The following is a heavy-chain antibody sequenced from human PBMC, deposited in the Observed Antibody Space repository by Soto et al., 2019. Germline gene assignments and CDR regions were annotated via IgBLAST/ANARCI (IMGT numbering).Heavy chain of an antibody. CDR3: ARDPGRDSPIDY. J-gene: IGHJ4*02. D-gene: IGHD3-22*01. CDR2: IWHDGGEK. V-gene: IGHV3-33*01. CDR1: GFTLSDYG. Sequence: QVQLVESGGGVVQPGRSLRLSCTAYGFTLSDYGMHWVRQAPGKGLEWVAVIWHDGGEKYYADSVTGRFTISRDNSKNTVHLQIDSRGTEDTALYYCARDPGRDSPIDYWGQGTLVTVSS.